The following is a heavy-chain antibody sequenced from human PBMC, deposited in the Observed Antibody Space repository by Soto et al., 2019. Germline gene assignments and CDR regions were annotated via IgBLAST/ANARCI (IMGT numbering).Heavy chain of an antibody. CDR1: GFTFSTYS. D-gene: IGHD2-2*02. Sequence: GGSLRLSRVGSGFTFSTYSINWVRQAPGKGLEWVSSISSRSDTYYADSVKGRFTISRDNAKNSVSLQMNSLRAEDTAVYYCAREYTAWPLAYGLDVWGQGTTVTVSS. CDR2: ISSRSDT. V-gene: IGHV3-21*01. J-gene: IGHJ6*02. CDR3: AREYTAWPLAYGLDV.